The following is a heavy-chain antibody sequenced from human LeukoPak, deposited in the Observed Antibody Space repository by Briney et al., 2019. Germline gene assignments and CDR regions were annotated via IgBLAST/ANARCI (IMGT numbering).Heavy chain of an antibody. Sequence: SVKVSCKASGGTFSSYAISWVRQAPGQGLEWMGRIIPILGIANYAQKFQGRVTITADKSTRTGYMELSSLRSEDTAVYYCARYSDGGSSDYFDYWGQGTLVTVSS. CDR1: GGTFSSYA. V-gene: IGHV1-69*04. J-gene: IGHJ4*02. CDR2: IIPILGIA. CDR3: ARYSDGGSSDYFDY. D-gene: IGHD4-23*01.